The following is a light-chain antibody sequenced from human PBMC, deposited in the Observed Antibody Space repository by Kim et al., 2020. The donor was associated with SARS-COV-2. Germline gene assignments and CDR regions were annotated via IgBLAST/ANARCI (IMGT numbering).Light chain of an antibody. CDR3: QHYGSAPYS. CDR1: QSISSSY. J-gene: IGKJ2*03. Sequence: LSPGERATLSWRASQSISSSYLGWYQQKSGQAPRLLIYGASSRATGIPDRFSGSGSGTDFTLSISRLEPEDFAVYYCQHYGSAPYSFGQGTKLEI. CDR2: GAS. V-gene: IGKV3-20*01.